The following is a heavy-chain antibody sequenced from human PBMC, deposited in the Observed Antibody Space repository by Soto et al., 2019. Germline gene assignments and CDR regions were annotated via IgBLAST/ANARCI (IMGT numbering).Heavy chain of an antibody. J-gene: IGHJ5*02. CDR3: AREDVVMDIVVVPAATGWFDP. V-gene: IGHV1-2*02. CDR1: GYTFTGYY. Sequence: ASVKVSCKASGYTFTGYYMHWVRQAPGQGLEWMGWINPNSGGTNYAQKFQGRVTMTRDTSISTAYMELSRLRSDDTAVYYCAREDVVMDIVVVPAATGWFDPWGQGTLVTVSS. D-gene: IGHD2-2*03. CDR2: INPNSGGT.